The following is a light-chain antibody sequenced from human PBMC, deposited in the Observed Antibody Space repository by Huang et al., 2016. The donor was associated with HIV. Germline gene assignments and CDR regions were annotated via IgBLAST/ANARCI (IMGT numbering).Light chain of an antibody. J-gene: IGKJ5*01. CDR1: QSISSY. CDR2: AAS. CDR3: QQSYSTPIT. Sequence: DIQMTQSPSSLSASVGDRVTITCRASQSISSYLNWYQQKPGKAPKLLIYAASSLQSDFPSSFSGSGSGTDFTLTISSLQPEDFATYYCQQSYSTPITFGQGTRLEIK. V-gene: IGKV1-39*01.